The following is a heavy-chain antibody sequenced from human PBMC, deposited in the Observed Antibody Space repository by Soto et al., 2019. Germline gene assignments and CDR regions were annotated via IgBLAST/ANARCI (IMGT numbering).Heavy chain of an antibody. CDR3: TSAGMPSGDT. Sequence: PSATLSLTCIVSGVSVTSYTWSWVRQPANKGLEWIGRVFSSVSATYSPSLKSRVRISMDTPENRISLKRGSVTAADAGVYYCTSAGMPSGDTWGWGTLVTVSS. CDR1: GVSVTSYT. J-gene: IGHJ4*02. CDR2: VFSSVSA. D-gene: IGHD2-21*02. V-gene: IGHV4-4*07.